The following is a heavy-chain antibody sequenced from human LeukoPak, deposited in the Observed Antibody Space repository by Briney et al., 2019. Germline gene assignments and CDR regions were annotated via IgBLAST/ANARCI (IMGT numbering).Heavy chain of an antibody. CDR2: IIPIFGTA. D-gene: IGHD3-10*01. J-gene: IGHJ4*02. CDR3: ARGDYGPGSYWFY. Sequence: ASVKVSCKASGGTFSSYAISWVRQAPGQGLEWMGGIIPIFGTANYAQKFQGRVTITTDESTSTAYMELSSLRSEDTAVYYCARGDYGPGSYWFYWGQGTLVAVSS. V-gene: IGHV1-69*05. CDR1: GGTFSSYA.